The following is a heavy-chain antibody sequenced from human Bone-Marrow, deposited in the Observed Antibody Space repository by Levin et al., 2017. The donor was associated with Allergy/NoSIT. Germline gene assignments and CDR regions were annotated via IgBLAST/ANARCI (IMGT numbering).Heavy chain of an antibody. J-gene: IGHJ4*02. D-gene: IGHD5-12*01. CDR2: IKQDGSDK. CDR3: ARDNSGYDFDY. Sequence: GGSLRLSCAASGFTFSSYWMTWVRQAPGKGLEWVANIKQDGSDKYYVDSVKGRFTISRDNAKNSLYLQMNSLRAEDTAVYYCARDNSGYDFDYWGQGTLVTVSS. V-gene: IGHV3-7*01. CDR1: GFTFSSYW.